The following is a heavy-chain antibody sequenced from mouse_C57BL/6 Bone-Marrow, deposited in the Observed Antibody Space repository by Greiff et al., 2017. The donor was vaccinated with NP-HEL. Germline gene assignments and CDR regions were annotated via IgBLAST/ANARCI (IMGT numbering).Heavy chain of an antibody. Sequence: VHVKQSGAELVRPGASVKLSCTASGFNIKDDYMHWVKQRPEQGLEWIGWIDPENGDTEYASKFQGKATITADTSSNTAYLQLSSLTSEDTAVYYCTTGLDDAMDYWGQGTSVTVSS. CDR2: IDPENGDT. V-gene: IGHV14-4*01. D-gene: IGHD3-3*01. J-gene: IGHJ4*01. CDR3: TTGLDDAMDY. CDR1: GFNIKDDY.